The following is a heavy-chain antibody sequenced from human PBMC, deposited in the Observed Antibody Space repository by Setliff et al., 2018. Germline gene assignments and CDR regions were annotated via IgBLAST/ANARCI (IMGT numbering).Heavy chain of an antibody. J-gene: IGHJ5*01. CDR3: ASRRTGPGGWFDY. CDR1: GGSVSSSSYY. CDR2: TYYSGTT. D-gene: IGHD1-26*01. V-gene: IGHV4-39*01. Sequence: PSETLSLTCTVSGGSVSSSSYYWGWIRQPPGKGLEWIGTTYYSGTTYYSPSLKSRVTISVDTSKNQFSLKLTSVTAADTAIYYCASRRTGPGGWFDYWGQGTLVTVSS.